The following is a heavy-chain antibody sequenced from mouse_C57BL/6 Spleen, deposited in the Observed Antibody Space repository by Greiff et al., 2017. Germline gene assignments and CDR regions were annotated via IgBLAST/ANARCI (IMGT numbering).Heavy chain of an antibody. Sequence: EVKLMESGGGLVQPGGSLKLSCAASGFTFSDYYMYWVRQTPEKRLEWVAYISNGGGSTYYPDTVKGRFTISRDNAKNTLYLQMSRLKSEDTAMYYCARHLYYGSSYGYFDVGGTGTTVTVSS. V-gene: IGHV5-12*01. J-gene: IGHJ1*03. D-gene: IGHD1-1*01. CDR2: ISNGGGST. CDR1: GFTFSDYY. CDR3: ARHLYYGSSYGYFDV.